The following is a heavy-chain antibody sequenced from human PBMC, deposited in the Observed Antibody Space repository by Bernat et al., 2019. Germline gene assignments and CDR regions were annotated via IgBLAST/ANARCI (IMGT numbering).Heavy chain of an antibody. V-gene: IGHV1-69*01. CDR2: IIPIFGTA. D-gene: IGHD5-24*01. CDR1: GGTFSSYA. Sequence: QVQLVQSGAEVKKPGSSVKVSCKASGGTFSSYAISWVRQAPGQGLEWMGGIIPIFGTANYAQKFQGRVTITADESTSTAYMELSSLRSDDTAVYYCALAYGDDYDQPGAFDIWGQGTMVTVSS. J-gene: IGHJ3*02. CDR3: ALAYGDDYDQPGAFDI.